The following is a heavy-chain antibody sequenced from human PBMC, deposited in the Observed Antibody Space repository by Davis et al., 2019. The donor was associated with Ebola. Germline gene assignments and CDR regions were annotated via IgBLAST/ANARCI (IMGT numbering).Heavy chain of an antibody. CDR2: ISSSSSYI. V-gene: IGHV3-21*01. D-gene: IGHD3-10*01. Sequence: GESRKISCAASGFTFSSYSMNWVRQAPGKGLEWVSSISSSSSYIYYADSVKGRFTISRDNAKNSLYLQMNSLRAEDTAVYYCARVLDSYYYGSGNYFDYWGQGTLVTVSS. J-gene: IGHJ4*02. CDR1: GFTFSSYS. CDR3: ARVLDSYYYGSGNYFDY.